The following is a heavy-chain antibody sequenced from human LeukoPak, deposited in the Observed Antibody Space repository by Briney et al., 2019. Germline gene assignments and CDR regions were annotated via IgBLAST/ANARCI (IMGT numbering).Heavy chain of an antibody. Sequence: PSETLSLTCTVSGGSISTVTYYWGWIRQPPGKGLEWIGSIYYSGSTYYNPSLKSRVTISVDTSKNRFSLKLSSVTAADTAVYYCARVAQYLVGASSTAFFEYWGQGTQVTVSS. CDR3: ARVAQYLVGASSTAFFEY. J-gene: IGHJ4*02. V-gene: IGHV4-39*07. CDR1: GGSISTVTYY. D-gene: IGHD1-26*01. CDR2: IYYSGST.